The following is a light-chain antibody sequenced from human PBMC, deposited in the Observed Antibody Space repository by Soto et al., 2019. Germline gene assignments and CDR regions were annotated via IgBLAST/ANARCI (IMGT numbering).Light chain of an antibody. CDR2: VAS. CDR1: QSVSSSY. J-gene: IGKJ1*01. CDR3: QQYGSSLWT. V-gene: IGKV3-20*01. Sequence: EIVLTQSPGTLSLSPGERATLSCRASQSVSSSYLAWYQQKPGQAPRLLIYVASSRATGIPDRFSGSGSGTDFTLTIIGLEPEDFAVYYCQQYGSSLWTFGQVTKVEIK.